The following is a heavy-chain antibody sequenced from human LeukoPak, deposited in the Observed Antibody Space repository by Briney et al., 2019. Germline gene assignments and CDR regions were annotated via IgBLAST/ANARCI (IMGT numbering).Heavy chain of an antibody. Sequence: ASVKVSCKASGYTFTSYDINWVRQATGQGLEWMGWMNPNSGNTGYAQKFQGRVTMTRNTSISTAYMELSSLRSEDTAVYYCARVLPRYYYDSSGGPRCADFDYWGQGTLVTVSS. CDR1: GYTFTSYD. J-gene: IGHJ4*02. CDR2: MNPNSGNT. D-gene: IGHD3-22*01. CDR3: ARVLPRYYYDSSGGPRCADFDY. V-gene: IGHV1-8*01.